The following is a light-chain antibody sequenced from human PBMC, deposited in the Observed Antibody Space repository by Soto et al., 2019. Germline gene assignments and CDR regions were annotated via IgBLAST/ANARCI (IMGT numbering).Light chain of an antibody. CDR1: QDIAIY. Sequence: IQLTQSPSSLSASVGDRVTITCRASQDIAIYLAWFQQKPGKAPKRLIYGATTLQSGVPSRFSGRGSGTEFTLTISSLQAEDFATYYCLQHNSYPRTFGQGT. J-gene: IGKJ5*01. CDR3: LQHNSYPRT. V-gene: IGKV1-9*01. CDR2: GAT.